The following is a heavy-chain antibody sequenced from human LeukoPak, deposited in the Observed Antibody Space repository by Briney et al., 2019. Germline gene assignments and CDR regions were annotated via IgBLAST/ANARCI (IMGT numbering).Heavy chain of an antibody. Sequence: SETLSLTRTVSGGSISSYYWSWIRQPPGKGLEWIGYIYYSGSTNYNPSLKSRVTISVDTSKNQFSLKLSSVTAADTAVYYCARASPVIGAYFDYWGQGTLVTVSS. CDR1: GGSISSYY. V-gene: IGHV4-59*01. CDR2: IYYSGST. D-gene: IGHD2-21*01. CDR3: ARASPVIGAYFDY. J-gene: IGHJ4*02.